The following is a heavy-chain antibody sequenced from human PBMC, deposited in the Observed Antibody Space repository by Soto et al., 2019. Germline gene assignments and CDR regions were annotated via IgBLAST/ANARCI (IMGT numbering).Heavy chain of an antibody. V-gene: IGHV2-5*02. CDR1: GFSLYTGGVG. CDR2: LYWDDTR. CDR3: AHYTTDTYFEV. Sequence: QITLKESSPTLVKPTQTLTLTCSFSGFSLYTGGVGVGWIRQPPGKALEWLALLYWDDTRRYTPSLKNTLTIAKDTSENQVVLTVTDMGPVDTGTYFCAHYTTDTYFEVWGKGATVTVSS. D-gene: IGHD1-1*01. J-gene: IGHJ6*04.